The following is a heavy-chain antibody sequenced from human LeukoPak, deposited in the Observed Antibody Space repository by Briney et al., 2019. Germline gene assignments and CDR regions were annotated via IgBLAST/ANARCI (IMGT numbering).Heavy chain of an antibody. J-gene: IGHJ5*02. D-gene: IGHD3-10*01. CDR1: GDSITSYY. CDR2: VFHSGVT. CDR3: ARDLWFGRNWFDP. V-gene: IGHV4-59*12. Sequence: PSETLSLTCSVSGDSITSYYWSWIRQPPGRGLEWIGYVFHSGVTNYNPSLKSRVTLSLDTSKNQFSLKLSSVTAADTAVYYCARDLWFGRNWFDPWGQGTLVTVSS.